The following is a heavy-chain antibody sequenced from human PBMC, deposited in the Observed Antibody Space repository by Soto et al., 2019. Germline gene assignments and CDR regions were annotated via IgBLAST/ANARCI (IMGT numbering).Heavy chain of an antibody. CDR3: ARGIGPLSRGIAAVGTRLHRFDP. J-gene: IGHJ5*02. D-gene: IGHD6-13*01. V-gene: IGHV1-46*01. Sequence: ASVKVSCKASGYTFTSYYMHWVRQAPGQGLEWMGIINPSGGSTSYAQRFQGRVTMTRDTSTSTVYMELSSLRSEDTAVYYCARGIGPLSRGIAAVGTRLHRFDPWGGEPRLTFPS. CDR1: GYTFTSYY. CDR2: INPSGGST.